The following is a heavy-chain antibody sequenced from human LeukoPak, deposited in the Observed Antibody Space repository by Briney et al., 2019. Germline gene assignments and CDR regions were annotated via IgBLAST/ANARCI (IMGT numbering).Heavy chain of an antibody. D-gene: IGHD2-2*01. CDR2: INSDGSST. CDR3: ARGGYCSSTSCYYFDY. J-gene: IGHJ4*02. CDR1: GFTVSSYW. V-gene: IGHV3-74*01. Sequence: GGSLRLSCAASGFTVSSYWMHWVRQAPGKGLVWVSRINSDGSSTSYADSVKGRFTISRDNAKNTLYLQMNSLRAEDTAVYYCARGGYCSSTSCYYFDYWGQGTLVTVSS.